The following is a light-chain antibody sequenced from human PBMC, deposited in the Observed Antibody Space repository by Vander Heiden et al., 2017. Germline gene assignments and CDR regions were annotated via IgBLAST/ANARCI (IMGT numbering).Light chain of an antibody. J-gene: IGKJ2*01. V-gene: IGKV2-28*01. CDR3: MQALQTPYT. CDR2: LAS. Sequence: DIVMTQSPLSLHVTPGEPASISCRSSQRLLHTNGYNYLDWYLQKPGQSPQLLIHLASNRASGVPDRVSGSGSGTDFTLKISRVEAEDVGVYYCMQALQTPYTFGQGTKLEI. CDR1: QRLLHTNGYNY.